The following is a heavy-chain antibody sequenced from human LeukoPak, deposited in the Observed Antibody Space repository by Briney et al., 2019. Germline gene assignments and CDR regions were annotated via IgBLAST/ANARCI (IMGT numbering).Heavy chain of an antibody. D-gene: IGHD5-12*01. J-gene: IGHJ6*03. CDR2: ITWNSGSI. CDR1: GFSFGDYA. V-gene: IGHV3-9*01. CDR3: AKVANSYSSYYMDV. Sequence: PGGSLRLSCAASGFSFGDYAMHWVRQAPGKGLEWVSGITWNSGSIGYADSVKGRFTISRDNSKNTLHLQMNSLRVEDTGVYFCAKVANSYSSYYMDVWGNGTTVAVSS.